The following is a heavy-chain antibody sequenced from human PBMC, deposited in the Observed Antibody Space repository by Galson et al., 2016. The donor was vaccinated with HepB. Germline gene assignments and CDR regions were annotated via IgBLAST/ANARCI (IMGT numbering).Heavy chain of an antibody. V-gene: IGHV3-30*09. Sequence: LRLSCAASAFTFSSHAMHWVRQAPGKGLEWVAYISYDGGKKDYTDSVKGRFAISRDNAKNTLYLQMNSLRAEDMGVYYCARGSYYYIKHGMDVWGQGTTVTVSS. CDR2: ISYDGGKK. CDR3: ARGSYYYIKHGMDV. D-gene: IGHD3-10*01. J-gene: IGHJ6*02. CDR1: AFTFSSHA.